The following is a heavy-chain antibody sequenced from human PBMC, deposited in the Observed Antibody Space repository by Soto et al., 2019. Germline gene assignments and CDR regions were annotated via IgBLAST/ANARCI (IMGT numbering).Heavy chain of an antibody. J-gene: IGHJ6*03. CDR2: IYSGGST. Sequence: PSETLSLTCVVSDLSFSGYYWSWIRQPPGKGLEWVSVIYSGGSTYYADSVKGRFTISRDNSKNTLYLQMNSLRAEDTAVYYCARDRKHYYYCYMDVWGKGTTVTVSS. V-gene: IGHV3-66*01. CDR3: ARDRKHYYYCYMDV. CDR1: DLSFSGYY.